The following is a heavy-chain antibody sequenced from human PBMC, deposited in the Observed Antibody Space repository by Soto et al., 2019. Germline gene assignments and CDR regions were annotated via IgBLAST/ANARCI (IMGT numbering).Heavy chain of an antibody. CDR3: AREAGPQSTGWHH. CDR1: GDTYSSYE. V-gene: IGHV1-69*12. D-gene: IGHD6-19*01. Sequence: QVQLVQSGAEVKKPGSSVKVSCKASGDTYSSYEINWVRQAPGLGLEWMGGIVPVYGTANYAPKFQGRVTLTADVSTDTPDMEPGSLRSADTAVYFCAREAGPQSTGWHHWGQGTLVTVSS. CDR2: IVPVYGTA. J-gene: IGHJ5*02.